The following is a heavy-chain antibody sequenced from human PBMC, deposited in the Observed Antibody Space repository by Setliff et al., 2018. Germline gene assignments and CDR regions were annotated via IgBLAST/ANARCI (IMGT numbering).Heavy chain of an antibody. CDR1: GGSISSGDHY. D-gene: IGHD3-10*01. Sequence: TLSLTCTVSGGSISSGDHYWSWIRQPAGKGLEWIGRIHASGSTNYNPSLKSRVTISVDTSKNQFSLKLTSVTAADTAVYYCARSGDYGSGRLSPWGQGTQVTVSS. V-gene: IGHV4-61*02. CDR3: ARSGDYGSGRLSP. J-gene: IGHJ5*02. CDR2: IHASGST.